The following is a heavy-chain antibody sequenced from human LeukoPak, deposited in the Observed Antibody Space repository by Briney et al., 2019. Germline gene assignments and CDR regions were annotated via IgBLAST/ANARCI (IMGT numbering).Heavy chain of an antibody. Sequence: ASVKVSCKASGYTFTGYYMHWVRQAPGQGPEWMGWIKVNSGATNYAQKFQGRVTMTRDTSITTVYMELSSLRSEDTAVYYCAAEAGGSGQDAFDIWGQGTMVTVSS. V-gene: IGHV1-2*02. CDR1: GYTFTGYY. CDR3: AAEAGGSGQDAFDI. D-gene: IGHD2-15*01. J-gene: IGHJ3*02. CDR2: IKVNSGAT.